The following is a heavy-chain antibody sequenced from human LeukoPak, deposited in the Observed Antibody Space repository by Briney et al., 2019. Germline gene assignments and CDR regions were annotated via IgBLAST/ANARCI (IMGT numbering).Heavy chain of an antibody. V-gene: IGHV4-34*01. Sequence: SETLSLTCAVYGGSFSGYYWSWIRQPPGKGLEWIGEINHSGSTNYNPPLKSRVTISVDTSKNQFSLKLSSVTAADTAVYYCARGGYSYGYPYWGQGTLVTVSS. CDR3: ARGGYSYGYPY. D-gene: IGHD5-18*01. CDR2: INHSGST. J-gene: IGHJ4*02. CDR1: GGSFSGYY.